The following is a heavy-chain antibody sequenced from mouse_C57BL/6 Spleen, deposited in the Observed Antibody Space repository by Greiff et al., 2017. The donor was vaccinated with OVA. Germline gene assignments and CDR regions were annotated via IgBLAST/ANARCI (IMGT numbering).Heavy chain of an antibody. CDR3: ARYPIYYGSSHWYFDV. CDR1: GYSITSDY. Sequence: EVQLVESGPGLAKPSQTLSLSCSVTGYSITSDYWNWIRKFPGNKLEYMGYISYSGSTYYNQSLKSRISITRDTSKNQYYLQLNSVTTEDTATYYCARYPIYYGSSHWYFDVWGTGTTVTVSS. V-gene: IGHV3-8*01. J-gene: IGHJ1*03. CDR2: ISYSGST. D-gene: IGHD1-1*01.